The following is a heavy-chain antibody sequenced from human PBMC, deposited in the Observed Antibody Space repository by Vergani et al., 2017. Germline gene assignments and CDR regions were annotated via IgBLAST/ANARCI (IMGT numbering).Heavy chain of an antibody. CDR2: IRYDGSNT. Sequence: VQLLESGGGVVQPGGSLRLSCGASGFTFSNYGMHWVRQAPGKGLEWVTFIRYDGSNTYYADSVKGRLTLTRDDSKNTLHLQMNSLRPEDTAVYYCARGMTTETTDLDGFDIWGQGTMVSVSS. J-gene: IGHJ3*02. V-gene: IGHV3-30*02. CDR3: ARGMTTETTDLDGFDI. CDR1: GFTFSNYG. D-gene: IGHD4-17*01.